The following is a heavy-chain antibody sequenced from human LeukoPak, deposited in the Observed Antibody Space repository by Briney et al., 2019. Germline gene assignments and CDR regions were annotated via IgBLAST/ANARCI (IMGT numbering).Heavy chain of an antibody. Sequence: PGESLRLSCAASGFTFTTYWMSWVRQLPGKGLEWVANINQDGTEKYYVDSVKGRFTISRDNSKNTLYLQMNSLRAEDTAVYYCARPRYSSSWYDAFGIWGQGTMVTVSS. J-gene: IGHJ3*02. CDR3: ARPRYSSSWYDAFGI. V-gene: IGHV3-7*01. D-gene: IGHD6-13*01. CDR2: INQDGTEK. CDR1: GFTFTTYW.